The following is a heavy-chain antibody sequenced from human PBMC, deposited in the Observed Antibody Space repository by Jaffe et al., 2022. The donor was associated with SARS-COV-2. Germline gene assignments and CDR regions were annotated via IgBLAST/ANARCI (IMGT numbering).Heavy chain of an antibody. CDR2: ISSSSSTI. CDR1: GFTFSSYS. CDR3: ARDRAPRYYYDSSEMAFDI. J-gene: IGHJ3*02. D-gene: IGHD3-22*01. V-gene: IGHV3-48*01. Sequence: EVQLVESGGGLVQPGGSLRLSCAASGFTFSSYSMNWVRQAPGKGLEWVSYISSSSSTIYYADSVKGRFTISRDNAKNSLYLQMNSLRAEDTAVYYCARDRAPRYYYDSSEMAFDIWGQGTMVTVSS.